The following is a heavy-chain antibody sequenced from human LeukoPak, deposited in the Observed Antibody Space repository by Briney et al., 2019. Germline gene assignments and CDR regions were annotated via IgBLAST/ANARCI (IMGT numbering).Heavy chain of an antibody. CDR2: ISDSGSTA. D-gene: IGHD5-12*01. CDR3: AKDIQTWPRFPDY. Sequence: GGSLRLSCAVSGFTFNSCAMGWVRQAPGKGLEWVSGISDSGSTAFYADSVKGRFTSSRDNPKSTLYLQMNSLRAEDTAVYYCAKDIQTWPRFPDYWGQGTLVTVSS. V-gene: IGHV3-23*01. CDR1: GFTFNSCA. J-gene: IGHJ4*02.